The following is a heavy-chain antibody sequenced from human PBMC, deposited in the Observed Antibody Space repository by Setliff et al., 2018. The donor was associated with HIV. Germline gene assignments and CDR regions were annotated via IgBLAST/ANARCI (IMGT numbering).Heavy chain of an antibody. Sequence: ASVKVSCKASGYTFTTYGITWVRQAPGQGLEWMGWISTYNGNTNYAQKFQGRVTMTTVTSTSTAYMELRSLRSDDTAVYYCAREAVDDYARYFDYWGQGLLVTVSS. J-gene: IGHJ4*02. CDR3: AREAVDDYARYFDY. V-gene: IGHV1-18*01. CDR2: ISTYNGNT. CDR1: GYTFTTYG. D-gene: IGHD4-17*01.